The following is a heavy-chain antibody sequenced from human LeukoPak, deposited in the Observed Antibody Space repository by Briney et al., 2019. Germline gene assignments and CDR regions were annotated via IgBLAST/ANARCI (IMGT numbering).Heavy chain of an antibody. CDR2: ISAYNGNT. V-gene: IGHV1-18*01. D-gene: IGHD3-3*01. CDR1: GYTFTSYG. CDR3: ARSGIYDFWSGYYHPMLYYYYMDV. J-gene: IGHJ6*03. Sequence: GASVKVSCKASGYTFTSYGISWVRQAPGQGLEWMGWISAYNGNTNYAQKLQGRVTMTTDTSTSTAYMELRSLRSDDTAVYYRARSGIYDFWSGYYHPMLYYYYMDVWGKGTTVTVSS.